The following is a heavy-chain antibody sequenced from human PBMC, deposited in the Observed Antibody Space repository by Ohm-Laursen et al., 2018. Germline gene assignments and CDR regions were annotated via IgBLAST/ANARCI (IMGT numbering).Heavy chain of an antibody. CDR1: GYTFTTYG. V-gene: IGHV1-18*01. D-gene: IGHD6-6*01. CDR3: TSHPTKYNTSPLGNY. CDR2: ISAYNGNT. J-gene: IGHJ4*02. Sequence: ASVKVSCKASGYTFTTYGISWVRQAPGQGLEWMGGISAYNGNTNYAQKSKGRVTMTTDTSTSTAYMDLRSLRSDDTAVYYCTSHPTKYNTSPLGNYWGQGTLVTVSS.